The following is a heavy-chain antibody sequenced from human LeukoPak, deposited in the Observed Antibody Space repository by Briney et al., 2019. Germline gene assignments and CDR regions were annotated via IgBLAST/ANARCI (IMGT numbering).Heavy chain of an antibody. Sequence: GGSLRLSCAASGFTFSSYTMNWVRQAPGKGLEWVSSISTSSSYIYFADSVKGRFTISRDNAKNSLSLRMNSLRADDTAVYYCARGQIYYDGSGFDYWGQGTLVTVSS. J-gene: IGHJ4*02. V-gene: IGHV3-21*01. D-gene: IGHD3-22*01. CDR1: GFTFSSYT. CDR3: ARGQIYYDGSGFDY. CDR2: ISTSSSYI.